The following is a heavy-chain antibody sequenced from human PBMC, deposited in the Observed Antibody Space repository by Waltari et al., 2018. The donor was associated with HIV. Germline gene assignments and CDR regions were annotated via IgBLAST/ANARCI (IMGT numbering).Heavy chain of an antibody. CDR1: GGPLSGYY. CDR3: ARQAGIKMIVAVRHGLDI. Sequence: QVRLEQWGTGLVKPSETLSLTCAVYGGPLSGYYWTWIRQSPARGLEWLGEINHSGTKNYKASLKSRPVMSIDMSKNQFSRQMRSVTAADSAIYYCARQAGIKMIVAVRHGLDIWGQGTTVTVS. D-gene: IGHD3-22*01. J-gene: IGHJ6*02. CDR2: INHSGTK. V-gene: IGHV4-34*02.